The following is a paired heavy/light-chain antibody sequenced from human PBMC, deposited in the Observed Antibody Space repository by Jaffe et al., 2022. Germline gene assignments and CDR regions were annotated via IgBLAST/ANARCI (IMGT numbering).Heavy chain of an antibody. J-gene: IGHJ4*02. CDR3: ARHSSSGAWYRALFDY. D-gene: IGHD6-19*01. V-gene: IGHV4-38-2*01. Sequence: QVQLQESGPGLVKPSETLSLTCAVSGYSISADCYWGWIRQPPGKGLEYVGSIFHRGNTYYNPSLKGRVTMSFDTSKNQFSLRLTSVTAADTAVYYCARHSSSGAWYRALFDYWGQGTLVTVSS. CDR2: IFHRGNT. CDR1: GYSISADCY.
Light chain of an antibody. CDR1: SGDVGDYNY. CDR2: DVS. V-gene: IGLV2-14*03. Sequence: QSVLTQPASVSGSPGQSITIPCTGPSGDVGDYNYVSWYQQHPGKVPKLLIYDVSNRPSGVSDRFSGSKSGNTASLTISGLQAEDEADYYCSSYGRTRTLFGGGTELTVL. CDR3: SSYGRTRTL. J-gene: IGLJ2*01.